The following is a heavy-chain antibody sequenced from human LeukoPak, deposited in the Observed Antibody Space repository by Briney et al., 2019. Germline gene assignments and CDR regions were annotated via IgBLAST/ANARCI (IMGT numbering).Heavy chain of an antibody. J-gene: IGHJ4*02. Sequence: GASVKVSRKASGYTFTSYHMHWVRQAPGQGLEIMGIINPSGGSTTYAQKFQGRVTMTRDTSTSTVYMELSSLRSEDTAVYYCAKLAAAGTAHYYFDYWGQGTLVTVSS. CDR2: INPSGGST. CDR3: AKLAAAGTAHYYFDY. V-gene: IGHV1-46*01. D-gene: IGHD6-13*01. CDR1: GYTFTSYH.